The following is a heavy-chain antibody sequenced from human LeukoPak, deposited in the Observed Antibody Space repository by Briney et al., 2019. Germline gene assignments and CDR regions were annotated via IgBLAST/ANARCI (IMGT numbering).Heavy chain of an antibody. V-gene: IGHV1-2*02. D-gene: IGHD6-19*01. CDR3: ARGPGYSSRWAFYYYYGMDV. Sequence: ASVKVSCKASGYTFTGYYMHWVRQAPGQGLEWMGWINPNSGGTNYAQKFQGRVTMTRDTSISTAYMELSRLRSDDTAVYYCARGPGYSSRWAFYYYYGMDVWGQGTTVTVPS. J-gene: IGHJ6*02. CDR2: INPNSGGT. CDR1: GYTFTGYY.